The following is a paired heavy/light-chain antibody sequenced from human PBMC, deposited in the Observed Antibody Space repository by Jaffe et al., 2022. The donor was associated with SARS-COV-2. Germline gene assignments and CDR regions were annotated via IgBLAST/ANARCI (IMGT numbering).Heavy chain of an antibody. Sequence: QVQLQESGPGLVKPSETLSLTCTVSGGSISSYYWSWIRQPPGKGLGWIGYIYYTGSTNYNPSLKSRVTISLDTSKNQFSLKLSSVTAADTAVYYCARTKVAGTPVRYFDLWGRGTLVTVSS. CDR3: ARTKVAGTPVRYFDL. V-gene: IGHV4-59*01. CDR1: GGSISSYY. CDR2: IYYTGST. J-gene: IGHJ2*01. D-gene: IGHD6-19*01.
Light chain of an antibody. CDR2: QDS. J-gene: IGLJ2*01. CDR3: QAWDSSTAHVL. Sequence: SYELTQPPSVSVSPGQTASITCSGDKLGDKYACWYQQKPGQSPVLVIYQDSKRPSGIPERFSGSNSGNTATLTISGTQAMDEADYYCQAWDSSTAHVLFGGGTKLTVL. CDR1: KLGDKY. V-gene: IGLV3-1*01.